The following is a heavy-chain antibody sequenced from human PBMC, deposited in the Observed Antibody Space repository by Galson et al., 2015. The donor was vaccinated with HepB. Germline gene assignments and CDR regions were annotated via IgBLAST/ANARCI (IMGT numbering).Heavy chain of an antibody. CDR3: AKDRGQARPPYYYYGIDV. Sequence: SLRLSCAASGFTFSSYGLHWVRQAPGKGLEWVAVISYDGSNKYYADSVKGRFTISRDNSKNTLYLQMNSLRAEDTAVYYCAKDRGQARPPYYYYGIDVWGQGTTVTVSS. J-gene: IGHJ6*02. CDR1: GFTFSSYG. V-gene: IGHV3-30*18. CDR2: ISYDGSNK. D-gene: IGHD6-6*01.